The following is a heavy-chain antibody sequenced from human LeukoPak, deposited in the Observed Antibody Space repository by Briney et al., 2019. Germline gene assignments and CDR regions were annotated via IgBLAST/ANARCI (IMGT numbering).Heavy chain of an antibody. V-gene: IGHV3-33*08. Sequence: GGSLRLSCAVSGFTVSSNYMSWVRQAPGKGLEWVAVIWYDGSNKYYADSVKGRFTISRDNSKNTLYLQMNSLRAEDTAVYYCARVPASAMSAFFDYWGQGTLVTVSS. CDR1: GFTVSSNY. CDR2: IWYDGSNK. J-gene: IGHJ4*02. CDR3: ARVPASAMSAFFDY. D-gene: IGHD2-2*01.